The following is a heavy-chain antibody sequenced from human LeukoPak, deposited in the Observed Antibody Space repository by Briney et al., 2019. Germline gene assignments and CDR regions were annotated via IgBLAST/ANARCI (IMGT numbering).Heavy chain of an antibody. Sequence: GGSLRLSCAASGFTFSSYGMHWVRQAPGKGLEWVAFIRYDGSNKYYADSVKGRLTISRDNSKNTLYLQMNSLRAEDTAVYYCATHCSSVSCSLATFDIWGQGTMVTVSS. CDR2: IRYDGSNK. CDR3: ATHCSSVSCSLATFDI. V-gene: IGHV3-30*02. CDR1: GFTFSSYG. J-gene: IGHJ3*02. D-gene: IGHD2-2*01.